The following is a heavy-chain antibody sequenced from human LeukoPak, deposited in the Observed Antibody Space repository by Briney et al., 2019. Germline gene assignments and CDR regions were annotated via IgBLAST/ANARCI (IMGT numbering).Heavy chain of an antibody. CDR1: GFTFSNAW. CDR3: TTLTYYFDY. Sequence: GGSLRLSCAASGFTFSNAWMSWVRQAPGKGLEWVGRIKSKTDGETTDYAAPVKGRFTISRDDSKNTLYLQMNSLKTEDTAVYYCTTLTYYFDYWGLGTLVTVSS. V-gene: IGHV3-15*01. J-gene: IGHJ4*02. CDR2: IKSKTDGETT.